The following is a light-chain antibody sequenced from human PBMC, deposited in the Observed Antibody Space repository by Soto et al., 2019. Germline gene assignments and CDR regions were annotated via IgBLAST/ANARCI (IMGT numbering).Light chain of an antibody. CDR2: DAS. V-gene: IGKV1-5*01. CDR1: QSISSW. CDR3: QQYNSYAWT. Sequence: DIQRTQSPSTLSASVGDRVTITCLASQSISSWLAWYQQKPGKAPKLLIYDASSLESGAPSRFSGSGSGTEFTLTISSLQPDDFATYYCQQYNSYAWTFGQGTKVDIK. J-gene: IGKJ1*01.